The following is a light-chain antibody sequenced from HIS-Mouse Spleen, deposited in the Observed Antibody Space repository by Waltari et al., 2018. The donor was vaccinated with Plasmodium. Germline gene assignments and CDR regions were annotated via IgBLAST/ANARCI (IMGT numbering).Light chain of an antibody. Sequence: EIVLTQSPGTLSLSPGERATLSCRASRSVSSSYLAWYQQKPGQAPRLLSYGASSRATGIADRFSGSGSGTDFTLTISRLEPEDYAVYYCQQYGSSPLTFGGGTRVEIK. CDR2: GAS. V-gene: IGKV3-20*01. J-gene: IGKJ4*01. CDR1: RSVSSSY. CDR3: QQYGSSPLT.